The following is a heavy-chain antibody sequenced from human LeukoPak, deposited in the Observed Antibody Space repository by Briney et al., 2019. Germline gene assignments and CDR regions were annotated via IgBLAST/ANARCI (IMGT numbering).Heavy chain of an antibody. V-gene: IGHV3-7*01. Sequence: PGGSLRLSCAASGFTFTNNFMSWVRQVPGKGLEWVANIKKDGGEKNYVDSVKGRFTISRDNAKNSLFLRMNSLRVEDTALYYCVREGGSDWYSGWFDPWGQGTQVTVSS. CDR3: VREGGSDWYSGWFDP. J-gene: IGHJ5*02. CDR1: GFTFTNNF. CDR2: IKKDGGEK. D-gene: IGHD6-19*01.